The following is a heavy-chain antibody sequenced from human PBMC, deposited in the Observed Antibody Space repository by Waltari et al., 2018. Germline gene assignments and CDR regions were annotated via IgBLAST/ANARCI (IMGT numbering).Heavy chain of an antibody. CDR1: GFTFSSYS. Sequence: EVQLVESGGGLVQPGGSLRLSCTASGFTFSSYSRVWVRQAPGKGREWVATIKQDGSESYYVDSVKGRFTFSRDNAKNSLYLQMNSLRAEDTAVYYCARPYSSGWYINFDYWGQGTLVTVSS. D-gene: IGHD6-19*01. V-gene: IGHV3-7*01. J-gene: IGHJ4*02. CDR3: ARPYSSGWYINFDY. CDR2: IKQDGSES.